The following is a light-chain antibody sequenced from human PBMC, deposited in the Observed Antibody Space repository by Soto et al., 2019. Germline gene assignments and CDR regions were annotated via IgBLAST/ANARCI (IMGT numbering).Light chain of an antibody. Sequence: DIQMTQSPVSLSASVGDRVTITCRASQTISRNLNWYQQKPGKAPKLLIFAASSLQSGVPLRFSGSGSGTDFTLTISSLQPEDFGTYYCQQSYDTPLTFGGGTKVEIK. CDR1: QTISRN. J-gene: IGKJ4*01. CDR2: AAS. CDR3: QQSYDTPLT. V-gene: IGKV1-39*01.